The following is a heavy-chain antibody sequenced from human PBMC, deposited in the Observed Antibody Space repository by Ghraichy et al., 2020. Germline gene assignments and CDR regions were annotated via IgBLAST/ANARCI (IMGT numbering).Heavy chain of an antibody. Sequence: GGSLRLSCAASGFTVSSNYMSWVRQAPGKGLEWVSVIYSGGSTYYADSVKGRFTISRDNSKNTLYLQMHSLRVEDTAVYYCARGPRGNFDYWCQGTLVIAAS. J-gene: IGHJ4*02. CDR1: GFTVSSNY. D-gene: IGHD3-10*01. V-gene: IGHV3-53*01. CDR3: ARGPRGNFDY. CDR2: IYSGGST.